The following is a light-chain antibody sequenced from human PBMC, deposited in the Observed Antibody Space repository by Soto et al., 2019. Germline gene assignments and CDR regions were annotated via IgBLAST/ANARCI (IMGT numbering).Light chain of an antibody. CDR3: QQYGNFPRT. V-gene: IGKV3-20*01. CDR2: GAS. J-gene: IGKJ1*01. Sequence: EIVLTQSPGTLSLSPGERATLSCRASQSVTSGDLAWYQQKPGQAPRLLMYGASRRITGVPDRFSGSGSGTDFTLTISRLQPEDFAVYYCQQYGNFPRTFGQGTRWIS. CDR1: QSVTSGD.